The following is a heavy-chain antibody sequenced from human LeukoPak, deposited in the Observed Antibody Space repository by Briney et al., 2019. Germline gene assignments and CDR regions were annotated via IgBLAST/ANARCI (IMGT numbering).Heavy chain of an antibody. CDR3: ARGIAAPNWFDP. V-gene: IGHV1-2*02. CDR2: INPNSGGT. CDR1: GYTFTVFY. Sequence: ASVKVSCKASGYTFTVFYMHWVRQAPGQGLEWMGWINPNSGGTNYAQKFQGRVTMTRDTSTSTAYMELRSLRSDDTAVYFCARGIAAPNWFDPWGQGTLVTVSS. J-gene: IGHJ5*02. D-gene: IGHD6-13*01.